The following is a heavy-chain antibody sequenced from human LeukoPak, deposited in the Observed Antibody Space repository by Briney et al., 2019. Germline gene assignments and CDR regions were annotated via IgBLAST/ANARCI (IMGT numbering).Heavy chain of an antibody. CDR3: ARGLLAAAGIDY. J-gene: IGHJ4*02. D-gene: IGHD6-13*01. CDR2: IKQDGSEK. V-gene: IGHV3-7*04. CDR1: GFTFSGYW. Sequence: GGSLRLSCAASGFTFSGYWMSWVRQAPGKGLEWVANIKQDGSEKNYVDSVKGRFTISRDNAKNSMDLQMNSLRAEDTAVYYCARGLLAAAGIDYWGQGALVTVCS.